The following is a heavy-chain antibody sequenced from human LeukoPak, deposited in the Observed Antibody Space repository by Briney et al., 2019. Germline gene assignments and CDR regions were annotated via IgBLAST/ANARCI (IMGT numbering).Heavy chain of an antibody. CDR2: ISSTSNTI. V-gene: IGHV3-48*04. CDR1: GFTFSSYN. D-gene: IGHD6-25*01. Sequence: GGSLRLSCAASGFTFSSYNMNWVRQAPGKGLEWVSYISSTSNTIYYADSVKGRFTISRDNAKNSLYLQMNSLRVDDTAVYYCARHSAADVDYWGQGTLVTVSS. J-gene: IGHJ4*02. CDR3: ARHSAADVDY.